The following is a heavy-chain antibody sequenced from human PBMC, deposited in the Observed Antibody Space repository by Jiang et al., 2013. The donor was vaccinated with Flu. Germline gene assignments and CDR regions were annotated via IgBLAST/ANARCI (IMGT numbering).Heavy chain of an antibody. CDR1: GYSFTSYW. J-gene: IGHJ6*02. CDR2: IYPGDSDT. D-gene: IGHD5-24*01. Sequence: GYSFTSYWIGWVRQMPGKGLEWMGIIYPGDSDTRYSPSFQGQVTISADKSISTAYLQWSSLKASDTAMYYCARLLWLQSAWISMDVWGQGTTVTVSS. V-gene: IGHV5-51*01. CDR3: ARLLWLQSAWISMDV.